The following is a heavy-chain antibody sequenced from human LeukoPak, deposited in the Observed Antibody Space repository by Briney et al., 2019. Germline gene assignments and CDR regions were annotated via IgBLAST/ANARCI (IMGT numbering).Heavy chain of an antibody. V-gene: IGHV3-64*02. D-gene: IGHD6-19*01. Sequence: GGSLRLSCAASGFTFSSYAMHWVRLSPGKGLEYVSGISSNGGTASYADSVQGRFTISRDNSKNTLYLQMGSLRGEDMAVYYCAKVGSGWPGYYFDYWGQGTLVTVSS. J-gene: IGHJ4*02. CDR1: GFTFSSYA. CDR3: AKVGSGWPGYYFDY. CDR2: ISSNGGTA.